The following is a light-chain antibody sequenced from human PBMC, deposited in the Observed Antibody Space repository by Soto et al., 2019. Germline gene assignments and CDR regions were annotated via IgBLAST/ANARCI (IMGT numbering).Light chain of an antibody. V-gene: IGLV1-47*01. CDR2: RNN. J-gene: IGLJ3*02. Sequence: QAVVTQPPSASGTPGQRVTISCSGSSSNIRINYVYWYQHLPGTAPKLLIYRNNQRPSGVPDRFSGSKSGTSASLAISGLRSEDEADYYCSSYTISSTWVFGGGTKLTVL. CDR1: SSNIRINY. CDR3: SSYTISSTWV.